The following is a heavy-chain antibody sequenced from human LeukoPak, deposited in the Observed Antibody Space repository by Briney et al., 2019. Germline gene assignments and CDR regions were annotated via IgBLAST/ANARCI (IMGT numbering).Heavy chain of an antibody. Sequence: GGSLRLSCAASGFTFNSYSMNWVRQAPGKGLEWVSSISSSSSYIYYADSVKGRFTISRDNAKNSLYLQMNSLRAEDTAVYYCAREGFGNAFDIWGQGTMVTVSS. D-gene: IGHD3-3*01. V-gene: IGHV3-21*06. CDR2: ISSSSSYI. CDR3: AREGFGNAFDI. CDR1: GFTFNSYS. J-gene: IGHJ3*02.